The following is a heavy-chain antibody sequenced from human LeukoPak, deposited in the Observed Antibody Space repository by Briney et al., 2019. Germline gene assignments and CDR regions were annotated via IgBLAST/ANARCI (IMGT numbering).Heavy chain of an antibody. J-gene: IGHJ4*02. D-gene: IGHD5-24*01. CDR1: GGSISSYY. CDR2: IYYSGST. Sequence: SETLSLTCTVSGGSISSYYWSWIRQPPGKGLEWIGYIYYSGSTNYNPSLKSRVTISVDTSKNQFSLKLSSVTAADTAVYYCARIDGYNFDYWGQGTLVTVSS. CDR3: ARIDGYNFDY. V-gene: IGHV4-59*01.